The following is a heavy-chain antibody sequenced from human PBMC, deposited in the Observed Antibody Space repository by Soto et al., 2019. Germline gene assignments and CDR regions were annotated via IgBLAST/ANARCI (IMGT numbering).Heavy chain of an antibody. D-gene: IGHD2-15*01. CDR2: IIPIFGTA. CDR1: GGTFSSYA. Sequence: QVQLVQSGAEVKKPGSSVKVSCKASGGTFSSYAISWVRQAPGQGLEWMGGIIPIFGTANYAQKFQGRVTITTDESTSTAYMELSSLRSDDTAVYYCARDSRYCSGGSCYFLPGIDYWGPGTLGTVSS. V-gene: IGHV1-69*05. CDR3: ARDSRYCSGGSCYFLPGIDY. J-gene: IGHJ4*02.